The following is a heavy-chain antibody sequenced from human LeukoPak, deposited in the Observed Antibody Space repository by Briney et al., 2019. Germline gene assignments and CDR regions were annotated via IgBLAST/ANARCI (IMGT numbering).Heavy chain of an antibody. CDR1: GFSSTTYS. CDR3: ARDLALAWGSGSY. D-gene: IGHD3-10*01. Sequence: GGSLRLSCAASGFSSTTYSMSWVRQTPGKGQEWVSFISGGSSSGIYYADSVKGRFTISRDSAKNSVYLQMSSLRAEDTAIYYCARDLALAWGSGSYWGQGTLVTVSS. V-gene: IGHV3-48*04. J-gene: IGHJ4*02. CDR2: ISGGSSSGI.